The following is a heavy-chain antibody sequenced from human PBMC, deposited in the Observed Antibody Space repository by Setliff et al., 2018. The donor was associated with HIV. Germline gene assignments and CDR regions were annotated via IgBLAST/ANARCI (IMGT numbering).Heavy chain of an antibody. Sequence: GGSLRLFCAASGFTFDDYNMHWVRQTPGKGLEWISIISNDGGRTSYADSLKGRFTISRDNSKNSLYLQMHGLRNEDTALYYCAKDDADGSIDHWGLGTLVTVSS. CDR1: GFTFDDYN. V-gene: IGHV3-43*01. CDR2: ISNDGGRT. CDR3: AKDDADGSIDH. J-gene: IGHJ4*02. D-gene: IGHD3-10*01.